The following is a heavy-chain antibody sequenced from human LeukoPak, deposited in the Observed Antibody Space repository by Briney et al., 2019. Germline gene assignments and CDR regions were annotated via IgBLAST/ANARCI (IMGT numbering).Heavy chain of an antibody. J-gene: IGHJ4*02. CDR3: ARAQSYYDY. CDR1: GYTFTNYY. Sequence: ASEKVSCKASGYTFTNYYMHWVRQAPGQGLEWMGIINPSGDSAIYAHNFQGRVTMTRDTSTTTVYMELSSLSSEDTAVYYCARAQSYYDYWGQGTLVTVSS. D-gene: IGHD1-26*01. V-gene: IGHV1-46*01. CDR2: INPSGDSA.